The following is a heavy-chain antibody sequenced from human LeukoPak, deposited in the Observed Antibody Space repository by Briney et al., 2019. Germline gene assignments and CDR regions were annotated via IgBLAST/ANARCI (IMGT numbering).Heavy chain of an antibody. Sequence: GGSLRLSCAASGFTFSSYGMHWVRQAPGKGLEWVAFIRYDGSNKYYADSVKGRFTTSRDNSKNTLYLQMNSLRAEDTAVYYCAKSFWPPGKAAFDIWGQGTMVTVSS. J-gene: IGHJ3*02. V-gene: IGHV3-30*02. CDR3: AKSFWPPGKAAFDI. CDR1: GFTFSSYG. CDR2: IRYDGSNK. D-gene: IGHD3-3*01.